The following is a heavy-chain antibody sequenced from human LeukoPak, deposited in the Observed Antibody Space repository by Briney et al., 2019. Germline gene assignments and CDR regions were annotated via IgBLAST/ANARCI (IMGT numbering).Heavy chain of an antibody. CDR1: GGSISSYY. V-gene: IGHV4-59*04. J-gene: IGHJ5*02. CDR2: IYHSGST. CDR3: AQLVSKAWFDP. Sequence: PSETLSLTCTVSGGSISSYYWSWIRQPPGEGLEWIGYIYHSGSTYYNPSLKSRVTISVDRSKNQFSLKLSSVTAADTAVYYCAQLVSKAWFDPWGQGTLVTVSS. D-gene: IGHD6-13*01.